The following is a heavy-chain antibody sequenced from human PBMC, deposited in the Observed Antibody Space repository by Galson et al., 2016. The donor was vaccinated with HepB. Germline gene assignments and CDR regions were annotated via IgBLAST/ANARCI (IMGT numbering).Heavy chain of an antibody. Sequence: SLRLSCAASGFAINNAWMNWVRQAPGKGLEWVGRIKSKTDAGTTDYAAPVKGRFTFSRDDSKNTVYLQMSSLKTEDTAVYYCSTGGIVLVSIYYFYGMDVWGQGTTVTVSS. J-gene: IGHJ6*02. V-gene: IGHV3-15*07. CDR2: IKSKTDAGTT. D-gene: IGHD2-8*02. CDR3: STGGIVLVSIYYFYGMDV. CDR1: GFAINNAW.